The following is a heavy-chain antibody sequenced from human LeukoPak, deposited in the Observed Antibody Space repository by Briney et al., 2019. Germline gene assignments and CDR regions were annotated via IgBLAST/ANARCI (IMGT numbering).Heavy chain of an antibody. CDR2: INSDGSST. J-gene: IGHJ4*02. CDR3: ARVAPYYDYVWGSPPACFDY. Sequence: GGSLRLSCAASGFTFSSYWMHWVRQAPGKGLVWVSRINSDGSSTSYADSVKGRFTISRDNAKNTLYLQMNSLRAEDTAVYYCARVAPYYDYVWGSPPACFDYWGQGTLATVSS. V-gene: IGHV3-74*01. D-gene: IGHD3-16*01. CDR1: GFTFSSYW.